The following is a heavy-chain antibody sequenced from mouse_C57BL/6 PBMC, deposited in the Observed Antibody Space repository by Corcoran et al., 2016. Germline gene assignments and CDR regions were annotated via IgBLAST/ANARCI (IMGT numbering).Heavy chain of an antibody. CDR3: ARRRVYYGSRTYAMDY. Sequence: QVQLQQSGAELVKPGASVKISCKASGYAFSSYWMNWVKQRPGKGLEWIGQIYPGDGDTNYNGKFKGKATLTADKSSSTAYMQLSSLTSEDSAVYFCARRRVYYGSRTYAMDYWGQGTSVTVSS. D-gene: IGHD1-1*01. V-gene: IGHV1-80*01. CDR1: GYAFSSYW. CDR2: IYPGDGDT. J-gene: IGHJ4*01.